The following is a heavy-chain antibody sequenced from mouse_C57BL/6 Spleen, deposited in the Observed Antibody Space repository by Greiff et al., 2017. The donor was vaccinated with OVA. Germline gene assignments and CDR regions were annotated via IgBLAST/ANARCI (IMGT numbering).Heavy chain of an antibody. Sequence: EVKLQESGPGLVKPSQTVFLTCTVTGISITTGNYRWSWIRQFPGNKLEWIGYIYYSGTLTYNPSPTSRTTITRDTPKNQFFLEMNSLTAEDTATYYCAREGYGYDGDWYFDVWGTGTTVTVSS. CDR1: GISITTGNYR. CDR2: IYYSGTL. D-gene: IGHD2-2*01. CDR3: AREGYGYDGDWYFDV. J-gene: IGHJ1*03. V-gene: IGHV3-5*01.